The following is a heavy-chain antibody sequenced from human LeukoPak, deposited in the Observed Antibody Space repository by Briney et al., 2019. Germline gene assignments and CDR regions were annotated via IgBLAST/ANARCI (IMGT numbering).Heavy chain of an antibody. Sequence: SQTLSLTCAISGDNVSSKNTAWNWIRQSTSRGLEWLGSTYYRSKWYYDYAVSVKSRITISPDTSKNQFSLHLNSVTPEDTAVYYCASGSYHLGFNSSGQGTLVTVSS. J-gene: IGHJ5*02. CDR3: ASGSYHLGFNS. V-gene: IGHV6-1*01. CDR1: GDNVSSKNTA. D-gene: IGHD3-16*02. CDR2: TYYRSKWYY.